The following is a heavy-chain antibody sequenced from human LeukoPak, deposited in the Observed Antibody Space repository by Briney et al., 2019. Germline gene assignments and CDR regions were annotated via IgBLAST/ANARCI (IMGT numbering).Heavy chain of an antibody. CDR1: GYTFTSYA. D-gene: IGHD3-9*01. CDR2: INTNTGNP. Sequence: RASVKVSCKASGYTFTSYAMNWVRQAPGQGLERMGWINTNTGNPTYAQGFTGRFVFSLDTSVSTAYLQISSLKAEDTAVYYCARVNPLYYDILTGQLGAGAFDIWGQGTMVTVSS. J-gene: IGHJ3*02. V-gene: IGHV7-4-1*02. CDR3: ARVNPLYYDILTGQLGAGAFDI.